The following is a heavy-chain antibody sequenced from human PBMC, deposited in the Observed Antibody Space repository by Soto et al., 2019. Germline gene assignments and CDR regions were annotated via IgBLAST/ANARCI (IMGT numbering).Heavy chain of an antibody. CDR2: ISYDGSNK. V-gene: IGHV3-30-3*01. CDR1: GFTFSSYA. Sequence: QVQLVESGGGVVQPGRSLRLSCAASGFTFSSYAMHWVRQAPGKGLEWVAVISYDGSNKYYADSVKGRFTISRDNSKNTLYLQMNSLRAEDTAVYYCARGRWMIDVDYWGQGPLVTVSS. CDR3: ARGRWMIDVDY. J-gene: IGHJ4*02. D-gene: IGHD3-22*01.